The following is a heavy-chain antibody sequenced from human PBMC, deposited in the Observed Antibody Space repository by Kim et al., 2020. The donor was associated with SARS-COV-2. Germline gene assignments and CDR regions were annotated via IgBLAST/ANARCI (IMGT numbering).Heavy chain of an antibody. J-gene: IGHJ5*02. Sequence: TFDSASVKRRFTISRDDSKSTVYIQINSLTADDTAVYYCANRPESTYWYEHWGQGALITVSS. CDR2: T. V-gene: IGHV3-23*01. CDR3: ANRPESTYWYEH.